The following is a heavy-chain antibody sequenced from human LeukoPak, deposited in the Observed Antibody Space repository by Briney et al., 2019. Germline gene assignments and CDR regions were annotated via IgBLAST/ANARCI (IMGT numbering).Heavy chain of an antibody. V-gene: IGHV3-7*01. Sequence: GGSLRLSCAASGFNFDNFWMSWVRQAPGKGLEWVANIREDGGKQNYVDSVKGRFTISRDNAKSSVYLQLNSLRADDTAIYYCAKDIPGGGDDYWGQGTLVTVSS. D-gene: IGHD2-21*02. CDR2: IREDGGKQ. CDR3: AKDIPGGGDDY. J-gene: IGHJ4*02. CDR1: GFNFDNFW.